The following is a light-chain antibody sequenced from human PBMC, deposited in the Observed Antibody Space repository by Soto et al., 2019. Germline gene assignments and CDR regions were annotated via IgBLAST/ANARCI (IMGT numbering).Light chain of an antibody. J-gene: IGKJ1*01. CDR1: QSVSSN. V-gene: IGKV3D-15*01. CDR2: NAS. CDR3: QQYNNWPPWT. Sequence: EKVMTQSPATLSVSPGERATLSCRASQSVSSNLAWYQQKPGQAPRLLIYNASTRATGIPARFSGNGSGTEFTLTISSLQSEDFAVYYCQQYNNWPPWTFGQGTKVEIK.